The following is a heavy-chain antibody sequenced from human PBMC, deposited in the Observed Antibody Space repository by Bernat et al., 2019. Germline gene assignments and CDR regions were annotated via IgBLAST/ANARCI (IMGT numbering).Heavy chain of an antibody. CDR2: INPNSGGT. Sequence: QVQLVQSGAEVKKPGASVKVSCKASGYTFTGYYMHWVRQAPGQGLEWMGWINPNSGGTNYAQKFKGWVTMTRDTSISTAYMELSRLRSDDTAVYYCARMTYYYASSVYSPYFDYWGQRTLVTVSP. J-gene: IGHJ4*02. V-gene: IGHV1-2*04. CDR1: GYTFTGYY. D-gene: IGHD3-22*01. CDR3: ARMTYYYASSVYSPYFDY.